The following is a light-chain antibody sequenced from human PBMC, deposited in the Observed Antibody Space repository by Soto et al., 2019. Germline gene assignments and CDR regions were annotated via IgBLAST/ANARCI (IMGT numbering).Light chain of an antibody. V-gene: IGLV2-14*01. J-gene: IGLJ2*01. CDR1: SSDVGGYNY. CDR3: SSYTSSSTSLV. Sequence: QAVLTQPASVSGSPGQSITISCTGTSSDVGGYNYVSWYQQHPGKAPKLMIYDVRNRPSGVSNRFSGSKSGNTASLTISGLQAEDEADYYCSSYTSSSTSLVFGGGTKLTVL. CDR2: DVR.